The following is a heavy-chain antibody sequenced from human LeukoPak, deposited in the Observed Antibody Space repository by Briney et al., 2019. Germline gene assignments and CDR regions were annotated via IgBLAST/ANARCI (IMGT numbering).Heavy chain of an antibody. CDR1: GFIFENYW. D-gene: IGHD1-7*01. Sequence: PGGSLRLSCAGSGFIFENYWMSWVRQAPGKGLEWVASIKQDESKRFFVDSVKGRFTISRDNAKNSPYLQMNSLRAEDTAVYYCARTGTTLDYWGQGTLVTVSS. CDR3: ARTGTTLDY. J-gene: IGHJ4*02. CDR2: IKQDESKR. V-gene: IGHV3-7*01.